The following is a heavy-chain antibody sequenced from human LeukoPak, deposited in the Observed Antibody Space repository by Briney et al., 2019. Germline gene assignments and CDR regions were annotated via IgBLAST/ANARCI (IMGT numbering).Heavy chain of an antibody. CDR3: ASRGSSSGPVGY. CDR2: IIPIFGTA. J-gene: IGHJ4*02. CDR1: GGTFTSYA. Sequence: SVKVSCKASGGTFTSYAISWVRQAPGQGLEWMGGIIPIFGTANYAQKFQGRVTITADESTSTAYMELSSLRSEDTAVYYCASRGSSSGPVGYWGQGTLVTVSS. V-gene: IGHV1-69*01. D-gene: IGHD6-6*01.